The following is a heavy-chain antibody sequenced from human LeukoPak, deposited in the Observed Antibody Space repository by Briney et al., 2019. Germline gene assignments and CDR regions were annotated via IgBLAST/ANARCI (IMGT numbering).Heavy chain of an antibody. J-gene: IGHJ5*02. CDR1: GGSISSSSYY. Sequence: PSETLSLTCTVSGGSISSSSYYWGWIRQPPGKGLEWIGSIYHSGSTYYNPSLKSRVTISVDTSKNQFSLKLSSVTAADTAVYYCARVLGLRFLEWLFVTENWFDPWGQGTLVTVSS. CDR3: ARVLGLRFLEWLFVTENWFDP. D-gene: IGHD3-3*01. V-gene: IGHV4-39*07. CDR2: IYHSGST.